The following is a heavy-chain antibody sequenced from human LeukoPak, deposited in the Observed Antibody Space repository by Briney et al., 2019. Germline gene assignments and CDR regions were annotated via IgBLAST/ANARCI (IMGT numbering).Heavy chain of an antibody. CDR3: STEDKYCTSTTCGDF. CDR1: GYTFTAYY. J-gene: IGHJ4*02. CDR2: MVPSSGVS. Sequence: ASVKVSCKASGYTFTAYYVHWVRQAPGQGLEWMGYMVPSSGVSHYSQKFQDRVTMTRDTSTSTAYLELSGLTSDDTVVYYCSTEDKYCTSTTCGDFWGQETLVTVSS. D-gene: IGHD2-2*01. V-gene: IGHV1-2*02.